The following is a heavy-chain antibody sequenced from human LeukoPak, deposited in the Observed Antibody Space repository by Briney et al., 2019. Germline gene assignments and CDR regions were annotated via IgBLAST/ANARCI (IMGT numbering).Heavy chain of an antibody. D-gene: IGHD3-9*01. CDR2: IYPNSSGT. CDR3: ARDLRGNAFDI. CDR1: GYTFTDYY. Sequence: ASVKVSCKASGYTFTDYYIHWLRQAPGQGLEWMGWIYPNSSGTNYAQQFQGRITVTTDTSISTTYMELSSLISDDTAVFYCARDLRGNAFDIWGQGTMVTVSS. V-gene: IGHV1-2*02. J-gene: IGHJ3*02.